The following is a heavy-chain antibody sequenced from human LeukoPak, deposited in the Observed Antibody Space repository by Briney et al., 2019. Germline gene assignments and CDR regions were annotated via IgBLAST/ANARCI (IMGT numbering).Heavy chain of an antibody. D-gene: IGHD3-3*01. V-gene: IGHV4-30-4*08. CDR1: GGSISSGDYY. J-gene: IGHJ4*02. CDR2: IYYSGST. CDR3: ARVPPYDFWSGYFDY. Sequence: PSETLSLTCTVSGGSISSGDYYWSWIRQPPGKGVEWIGYIYYSGSTYYNPSLKSRVTISVDTSKNQFSLKLSSVTAADTAVYYCARVPPYDFWSGYFDYWGQGNLGTVSS.